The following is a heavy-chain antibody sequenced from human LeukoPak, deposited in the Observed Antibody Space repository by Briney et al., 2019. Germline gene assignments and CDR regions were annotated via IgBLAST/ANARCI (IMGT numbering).Heavy chain of an antibody. CDR1: GGSISISNW. CDR2: IYHSGST. Sequence: SGTLSLTCAVSGGSISISNWWSWVRQPPGKGLEWIGEIYHSGSTNYNPSLKSRVTISVDKSKNQFSLKLSSVTAADTAVYYCASNSKMVRGVFDAFDIWGQGTMVTVSS. V-gene: IGHV4-4*02. J-gene: IGHJ3*02. CDR3: ASNSKMVRGVFDAFDI. D-gene: IGHD3-10*01.